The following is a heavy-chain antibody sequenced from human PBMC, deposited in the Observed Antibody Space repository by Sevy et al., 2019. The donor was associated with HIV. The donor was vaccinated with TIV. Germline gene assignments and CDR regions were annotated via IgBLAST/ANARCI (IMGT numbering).Heavy chain of an antibody. CDR3: TRVHSGGYPFDY. CDR2: IYSSGRT. CDR1: GFSVSSNY. D-gene: IGHD3-22*01. V-gene: IGHV3-53*01. J-gene: IGHJ4*02. Sequence: GGSLRLSCAASGFSVSSNYMSWVRQAPGKGLEGVSIIYSSGRTYYGDSVKGRFTISRDDSKNTLYLQMNSVRAEDTALYYCTRVHSGGYPFDYWGQGSLVTVSS.